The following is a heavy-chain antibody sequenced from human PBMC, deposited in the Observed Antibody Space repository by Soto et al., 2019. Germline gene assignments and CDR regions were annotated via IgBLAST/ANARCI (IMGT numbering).Heavy chain of an antibody. J-gene: IGHJ4*02. CDR1: GYTFTSYY. CDR3: ARGGINYYDSSGYYSSFDY. Sequence: ASVKVSCKASGYTFTSYYMHWVRQAPGQGLEWVGIINPSGGSTSYAQKFQGRVTMTRDTSTSTVYMELSSLRSEDTAVYYCARGGINYYDSSGYYSSFDYWGQGTLVTVS. CDR2: INPSGGST. V-gene: IGHV1-46*01. D-gene: IGHD3-22*01.